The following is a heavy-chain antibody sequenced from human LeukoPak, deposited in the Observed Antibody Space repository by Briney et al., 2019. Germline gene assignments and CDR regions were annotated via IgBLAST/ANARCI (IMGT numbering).Heavy chain of an antibody. V-gene: IGHV3-66*01. D-gene: IGHD6-13*01. CDR1: GFTVSSNY. CDR3: TRDPAPAAGDY. Sequence: PGGSLRLSCAASGFTVSSNYMSWVRQAPGKGLEWVSVIYSGGSTYYADSVKGRFTISRDNSKNTLYLQMNSLRAEDTAVYYCTRDPAPAAGDYWGQGTLVTVSS. CDR2: IYSGGST. J-gene: IGHJ4*02.